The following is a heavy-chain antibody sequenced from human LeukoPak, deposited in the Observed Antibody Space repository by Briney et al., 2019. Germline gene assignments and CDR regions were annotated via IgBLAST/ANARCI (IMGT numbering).Heavy chain of an antibody. CDR3: TAVRWSGSFDY. J-gene: IGHJ4*02. Sequence: PGGSLRLSCAASGFTFSSYSMNWVRQAPGKGLEWVSSISSSSSYIYYADSVKGRFTISRDNAKNSLYLQMNSLKTEDTAVYYCTAVRWSGSFDYWGQGTLVTVSS. CDR1: GFTFSSYS. D-gene: IGHD1-26*01. V-gene: IGHV3-21*03. CDR2: ISSSSSYI.